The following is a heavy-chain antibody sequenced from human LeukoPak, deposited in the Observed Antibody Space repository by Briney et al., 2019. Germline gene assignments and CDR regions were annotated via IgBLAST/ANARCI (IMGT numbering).Heavy chain of an antibody. V-gene: IGHV3-72*01. J-gene: IGHJ4*02. D-gene: IGHD3-3*01. Sequence: GGSLRLSCAASGFTFSDHYMDWVRQAPGKGLEWVGRTRNKANSYTTEYAASVKGRYTISRDDSKNSLYLQMNSLKTEDTAVYYCARAHYDFWSGYSGLDYWGQGTLVTVSS. CDR2: TRNKANSYTT. CDR3: ARAHYDFWSGYSGLDY. CDR1: GFTFSDHY.